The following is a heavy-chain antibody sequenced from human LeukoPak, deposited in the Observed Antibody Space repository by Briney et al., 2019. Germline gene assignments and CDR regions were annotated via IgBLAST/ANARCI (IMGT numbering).Heavy chain of an antibody. CDR1: GYSFTSYW. CDR2: IYPGDSDT. Sequence: TAGESLKISCKGSGYSFTSYWIGWVRQMPGKGLEWMGIIYPGDSDTRYSPSFQGQVTISADKSISTAYLQWSSLKASDTAMYYCARQRDNSGSYYYYGMDVWGQGTTVTVSS. CDR3: ARQRDNSGSYYYYGMDV. J-gene: IGHJ6*02. V-gene: IGHV5-51*01. D-gene: IGHD1-26*01.